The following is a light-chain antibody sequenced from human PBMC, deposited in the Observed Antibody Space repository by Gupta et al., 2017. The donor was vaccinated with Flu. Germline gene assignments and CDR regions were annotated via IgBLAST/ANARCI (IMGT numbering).Light chain of an antibody. V-gene: IGLV3-1*01. J-gene: IGLJ1*01. CDR3: QAWDSSTEV. CDR2: KDS. CDR1: KLGDKY. Sequence: SYELTQPPSVFVSPGKTASITGSGDKLGDKYVCWYQQKPGQSPVLVIYKDSKRPSGIPERFTGSNSGTTATLTIRGTQAMDESDYYCQAWDSSTEVFGTGTKVTVL.